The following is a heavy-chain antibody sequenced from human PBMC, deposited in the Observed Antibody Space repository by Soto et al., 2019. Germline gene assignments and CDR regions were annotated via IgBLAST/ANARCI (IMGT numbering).Heavy chain of an antibody. V-gene: IGHV4-4*02. CDR2: VFHGGNT. D-gene: IGHD6-19*01. CDR1: GGYIGTSDW. J-gene: IGHJ4*02. CDR3: ARANLRSGWTVHY. Sequence: SETLSLTCTVSGGYIGTSDWWNWLRQPPGKTLEWIGEVFHGGNTNYNSSFRSRVTISVDKSKSQFSLNLNSVTAADTAVYYCARANLRSGWTVHYWGQGALVTVS.